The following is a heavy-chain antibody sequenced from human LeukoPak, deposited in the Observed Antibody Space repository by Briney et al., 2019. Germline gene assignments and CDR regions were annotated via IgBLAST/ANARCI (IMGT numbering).Heavy chain of an antibody. CDR2: IYYSGST. J-gene: IGHJ3*02. D-gene: IGHD4-17*01. CDR3: GSGTVTTGRGAFDI. CDR1: GGSISSGDYY. Sequence: SKTLSLTCTVSGGSISSGDYYWSWIRQPPGKGLEWIGYIYYSGSTYYNPSLKSRVTISVDTSKNQFSLKLSSVTAADTAVYYCGSGTVTTGRGAFDIWGQGTMVTVSS. V-gene: IGHV4-30-4*08.